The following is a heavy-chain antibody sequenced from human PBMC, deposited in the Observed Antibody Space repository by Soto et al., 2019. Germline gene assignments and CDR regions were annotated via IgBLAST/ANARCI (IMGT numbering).Heavy chain of an antibody. V-gene: IGHV5-51*01. CDR1: GYSFTSYW. Sequence: XESLKISCKGSGYSFTSYWIGWVRQMPGKGLEWMGIIYPGDSDTRYSPSFQGQVAFSADKSISNAYLQWSGLKASDTAIYYCARRLSTGWFFDFWGQGTLVTVSS. D-gene: IGHD6-19*01. CDR3: ARRLSTGWFFDF. CDR2: IYPGDSDT. J-gene: IGHJ4*02.